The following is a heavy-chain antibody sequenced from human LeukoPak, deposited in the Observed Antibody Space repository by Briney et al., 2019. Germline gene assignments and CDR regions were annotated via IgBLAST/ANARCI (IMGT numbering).Heavy chain of an antibody. CDR1: GYTFTDYS. Sequence: ASVKVSCKASGYTFTDYSMHWVRQAPGQGLEWMGWINPNSGDTNYAQNFQGRVTITADKSTSTAYLELRSLTSADTAAYYCASYRGGSGYSFDYWGQGTLVTVSS. D-gene: IGHD5-12*01. J-gene: IGHJ4*02. CDR2: INPNSGDT. V-gene: IGHV1-2*02. CDR3: ASYRGGSGYSFDY.